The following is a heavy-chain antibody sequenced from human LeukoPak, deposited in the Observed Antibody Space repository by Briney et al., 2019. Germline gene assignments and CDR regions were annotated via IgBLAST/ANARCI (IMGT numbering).Heavy chain of an antibody. J-gene: IGHJ4*02. CDR2: INMDGSIA. Sequence: GGSLRLSCAASGFSFSSSWMHWVRQAPGKGLVGVSRINMDGSIATYADSAKGRFTISRDNAKNTLYLQMNSLRAEDTALYYCVRDASTNNWPYYFDYWGQGTLVTVSS. D-gene: IGHD1-1*01. CDR1: GFSFSSSW. CDR3: VRDASTNNWPYYFDY. V-gene: IGHV3-74*01.